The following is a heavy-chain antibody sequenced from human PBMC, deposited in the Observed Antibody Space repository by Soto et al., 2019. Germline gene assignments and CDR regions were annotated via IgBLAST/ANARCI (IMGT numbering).Heavy chain of an antibody. V-gene: IGHV4-4*07. Sequence: QVELQESGPGLVKPSETLSLTCSVSGASITSHYWNWIRQSAGEGRQWIGRVYARGATNYNPSLKSRVTISGDTSKNPFSLQLTSVTAADTAVYYCARSSGDDFFYYGMDVWGHGTTVTVSS. CDR1: GASITSHY. J-gene: IGHJ6*02. CDR3: ARSSGDDFFYYGMDV. D-gene: IGHD4-17*01. CDR2: VYARGAT.